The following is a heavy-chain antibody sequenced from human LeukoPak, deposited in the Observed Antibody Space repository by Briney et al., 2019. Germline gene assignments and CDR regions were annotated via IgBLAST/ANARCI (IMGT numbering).Heavy chain of an antibody. D-gene: IGHD6-13*01. J-gene: IGHJ2*01. CDR1: GFTFDDYA. Sequence: GGSLRLSCAAFGFTFDDYAMHWVRQAPGKGLEWVSGISWNSGSIGYADSVKGRFTISRDNAKNSLYLQTNSLRAEDTALYYCAKDMGRQQLVPLDLWGRGTLVTVSS. CDR3: AKDMGRQQLVPLDL. CDR2: ISWNSGSI. V-gene: IGHV3-9*01.